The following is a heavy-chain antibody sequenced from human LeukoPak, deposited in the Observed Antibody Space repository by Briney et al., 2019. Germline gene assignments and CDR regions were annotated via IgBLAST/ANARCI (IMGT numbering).Heavy chain of an antibody. V-gene: IGHV1-69*05. D-gene: IGHD2-2*01. J-gene: IGHJ4*02. Sequence: GASVKVSCKASGGTVSSYAISWVRQAPGQGLEWMGGIIPIFGTANSAQKFQGRVPITTDGSTSTAYMELSSLRSEDTAVYYCASPPYCSSTSCPLDYWGQGTLVTVSS. CDR3: ASPPYCSSTSCPLDY. CDR2: IIPIFGTA. CDR1: GGTVSSYA.